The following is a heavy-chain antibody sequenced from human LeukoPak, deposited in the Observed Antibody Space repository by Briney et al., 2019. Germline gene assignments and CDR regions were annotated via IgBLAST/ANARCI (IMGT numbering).Heavy chain of an antibody. Sequence: GGSLRLSCEASGFTFSSYSMNWVRQAPWKGLEWVSYISSSSSTIYYADSVKGRFTISRDNAKNSLYLQMNSLRAEDTAVYYCARERDQGPLYIWGQGTMVTVSS. CDR1: GFTFSSYS. V-gene: IGHV3-48*01. CDR2: ISSSSSTI. J-gene: IGHJ3*02. D-gene: IGHD2/OR15-2a*01. CDR3: ARERDQGPLYI.